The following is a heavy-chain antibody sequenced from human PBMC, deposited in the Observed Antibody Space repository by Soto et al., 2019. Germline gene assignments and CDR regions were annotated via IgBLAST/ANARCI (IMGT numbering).Heavy chain of an antibody. CDR1: GGSINSGGFY. J-gene: IGHJ4*02. CDR3: TRGGVSFTGTAGY. CDR2: IFPSGST. Sequence: QVQLQESGPGLVKPSQTLSLTCAVSGGSINSGGFYWHWIRQHPEKGLEWIGYIFPSGSTHYNPSLTSRGTMSADTSQNQFSLRLTSVTAAATAVYYCTRGGVSFTGTAGYWGQGTLVTVSS. D-gene: IGHD1-7*01. V-gene: IGHV4-31*11.